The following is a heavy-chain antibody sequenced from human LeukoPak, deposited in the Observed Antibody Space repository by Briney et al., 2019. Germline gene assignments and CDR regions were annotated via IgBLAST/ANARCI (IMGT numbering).Heavy chain of an antibody. CDR1: GFSIRGYW. J-gene: IGHJ4*02. Sequence: GGSLRLSCAASGFSIRGYWMHWVRQAPGKGLMWVSRIKSDGSWTNYADSVRGRFTISRDNAKNTLYLQMIGLRAEDTAIYYCVRDGDAYDFDHWGQGILVIVSS. CDR3: VRDGDAYDFDH. CDR2: IKSDGSWT. D-gene: IGHD5-12*01. V-gene: IGHV3-74*01.